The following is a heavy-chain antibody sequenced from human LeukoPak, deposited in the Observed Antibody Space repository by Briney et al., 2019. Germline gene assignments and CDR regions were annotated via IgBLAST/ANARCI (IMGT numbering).Heavy chain of an antibody. J-gene: IGHJ6*03. D-gene: IGHD2-15*01. V-gene: IGHV1-2*02. CDR2: INPNSGGT. CDR1: GYTFTGYY. Sequence: ASVKVSCKASGYTFTGYYMHWVRQAPGQGLEWMGWINPNSGGTNYAQKFQGRVTMTRDTSISTAYIELSRLRSDDTAVYYCAREQSDCSGGSCYYYYMDVWGKGTTVTVSS. CDR3: AREQSDCSGGSCYYYYMDV.